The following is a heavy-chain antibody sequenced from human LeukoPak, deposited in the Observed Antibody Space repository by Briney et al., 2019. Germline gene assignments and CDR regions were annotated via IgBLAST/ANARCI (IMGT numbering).Heavy chain of an antibody. J-gene: IGHJ4*02. CDR2: ISGSGGST. Sequence: GGSLRLSCAASGFTFSSYAMSWVRQAPGKGLEWVSAISGSGGSTYYADSVKGRFTISRDNSKNTLYLQMNSLRAEDTAVYYCAKAGEPYGSGSYYKPLFVYWGQGTLVTVSS. CDR1: GFTFSSYA. D-gene: IGHD3-10*01. CDR3: AKAGEPYGSGSYYKPLFVY. V-gene: IGHV3-23*01.